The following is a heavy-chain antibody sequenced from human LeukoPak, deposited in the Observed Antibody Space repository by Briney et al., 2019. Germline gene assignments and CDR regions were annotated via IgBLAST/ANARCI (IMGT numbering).Heavy chain of an antibody. J-gene: IGHJ4*02. CDR1: GYSISSGYY. V-gene: IGHV4-38-2*02. CDR2: IYHSGST. Sequence: SETLSLTCTVSGYSISSGYYWGWIRQPPGKGLAWIGSIYHSGSTYYYPSLKSRVTISVDTSKNQFSLKLSSVTAADTAVYYCARGYNWNYVDYWGQGTLVTVSS. D-gene: IGHD1-20*01. CDR3: ARGYNWNYVDY.